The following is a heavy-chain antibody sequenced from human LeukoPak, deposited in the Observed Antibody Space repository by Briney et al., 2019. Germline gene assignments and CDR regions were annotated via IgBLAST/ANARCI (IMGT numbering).Heavy chain of an antibody. J-gene: IGHJ4*02. V-gene: IGHV3-53*04. Sequence: GGSLRLSCAASGFTVSSNYMSWVRQAPGKGLEWVSVIYSGGSTYYADSVKGRFTISRHNSKNTLYLQMNSLRAEDTAVYYCARVATYCSSTSCYGEYSDYWGQGTLVTVSS. CDR2: IYSGGST. CDR3: ARVATYCSSTSCYGEYSDY. CDR1: GFTVSSNY. D-gene: IGHD2-2*01.